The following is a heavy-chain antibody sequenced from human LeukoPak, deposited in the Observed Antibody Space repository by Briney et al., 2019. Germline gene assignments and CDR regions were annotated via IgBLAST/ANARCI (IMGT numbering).Heavy chain of an antibody. CDR3: AKDPATGDTNPGFDY. J-gene: IGHJ4*02. CDR2: IRYDGINK. Sequence: PGGSLRLSCAASGFTFSSYSMHWVRHAPGKGLGWVAFIRYDGINKYYADSVKGRFTISRDNSKNTLYLQMNSLRAEDTAVYYCAKDPATGDTNPGFDYWGQGTLVTVYS. V-gene: IGHV3-30*02. D-gene: IGHD7-27*01. CDR1: GFTFSSYS.